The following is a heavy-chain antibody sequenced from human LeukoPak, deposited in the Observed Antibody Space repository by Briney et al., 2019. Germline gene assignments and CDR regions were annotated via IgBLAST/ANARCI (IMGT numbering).Heavy chain of an antibody. CDR1: GGTFSGYA. CDR3: ARDPPRYCSSTSCGGSYYGMDV. D-gene: IGHD2-2*01. V-gene: IGHV1-69*13. Sequence: HRASVKVSCKASGGTFSGYAISWVRQAPGQGLEWMGGIIPIFGTANYAQKFQGRVTITADESTSTAYMELSSLRSEDTAVYYCARDPPRYCSSTSCGGSYYGMDVWGQGTTVTVSS. J-gene: IGHJ6*02. CDR2: IIPIFGTA.